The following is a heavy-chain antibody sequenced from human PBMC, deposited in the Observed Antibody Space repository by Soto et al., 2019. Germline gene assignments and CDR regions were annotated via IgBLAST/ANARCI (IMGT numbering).Heavy chain of an antibody. Sequence: ASETLSLTCAVYGGSFSGYYWSWIRQPPGKGLEWIGEINHSGSTNYNPSLKSRVTISVDTSKNQFSLKLRSVTAADTAVYYCARVEGVAARTFDYWGQGTLVTVSS. CDR1: GGSFSGYY. CDR3: ARVEGVAARTFDY. CDR2: INHSGST. D-gene: IGHD6-6*01. J-gene: IGHJ4*02. V-gene: IGHV4-34*01.